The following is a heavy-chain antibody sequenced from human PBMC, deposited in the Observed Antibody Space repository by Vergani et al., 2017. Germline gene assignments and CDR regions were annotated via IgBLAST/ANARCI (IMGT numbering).Heavy chain of an antibody. CDR3: AKGANWNALINWFDP. CDR1: GFTFSSYS. D-gene: IGHD1-20*01. CDR2: ISSSSSYI. V-gene: IGHV3-21*04. J-gene: IGHJ5*02. Sequence: VQLVESGGGLVKPGGSLRLSCAASGFTFSSYSMNWVRQAPGKGLEWVSSISSSSSYIYYADSVKGRFTISRDNAKNSLYLQMNSLRAEDTALYYCAKGANWNALINWFDPWGQGTLVTVSS.